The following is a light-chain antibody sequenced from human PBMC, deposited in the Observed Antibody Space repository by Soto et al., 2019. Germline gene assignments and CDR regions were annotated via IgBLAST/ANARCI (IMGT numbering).Light chain of an antibody. CDR3: QQYDNLLPIT. V-gene: IGKV1-33*01. Sequence: IQMTQSPSSLPASVGDRVTITCQASQDISKNLNWYQQKPGKPPKLLIYDASSLQTGVPSRFGGRGSATHFTFTISGLQPEDVATYYCQQYDNLLPITFGQGTLLEIK. CDR1: QDISKN. CDR2: DAS. J-gene: IGKJ5*01.